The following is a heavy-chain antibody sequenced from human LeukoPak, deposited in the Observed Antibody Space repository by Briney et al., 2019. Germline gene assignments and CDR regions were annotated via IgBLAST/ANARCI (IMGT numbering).Heavy chain of an antibody. D-gene: IGHD5-18*01. CDR3: AKERGYSYGYPYFDS. J-gene: IGHJ4*02. Sequence: PGGSLRLSCAASGLTFSNYWMHWVRQAPGKGLEWVSAITGSGGSIYYVDSVRGRFTISRDNSQSTLYLQMNSLRAEDTAVYFCAKERGYSYGYPYFDSWGQRTLVTVSS. CDR2: ITGSGGSI. V-gene: IGHV3-23*01. CDR1: GLTFSNYW.